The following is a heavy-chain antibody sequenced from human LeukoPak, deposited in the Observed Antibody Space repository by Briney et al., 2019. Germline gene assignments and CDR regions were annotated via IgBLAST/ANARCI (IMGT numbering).Heavy chain of an antibody. CDR2: INPSGGRT. CDR3: AKDLVGIAVAGTPEGLSDY. D-gene: IGHD6-19*01. Sequence: ASVKVSCKASGYTFTSYYIYWMRQAHGHGLDWMGIINPSGGRTNYAHKFQGRVTMTRDMSTSTVYMELSSLRSEDTAVYYCAKDLVGIAVAGTPEGLSDYWGQGTLVTVSS. V-gene: IGHV1-46*01. CDR1: GYTFTSYY. J-gene: IGHJ4*02.